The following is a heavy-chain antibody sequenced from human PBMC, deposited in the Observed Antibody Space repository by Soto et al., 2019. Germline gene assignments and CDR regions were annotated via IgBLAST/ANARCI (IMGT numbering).Heavy chain of an antibody. V-gene: IGHV4-61*01. CDR1: GGFVSSGSYY. Sequence: TSETLSLTCAVYGGFVSSGSYYWSWIRQPPGKGLEWIGEMSHSGGTHFSPSLKSRVTISVDTSKNQFSLKMSSVTAADTALYYCARVERGTATTVVDAFDIWGPGTMVTVSS. D-gene: IGHD1-1*01. J-gene: IGHJ3*02. CDR3: ARVERGTATTVVDAFDI. CDR2: MSHSGGT.